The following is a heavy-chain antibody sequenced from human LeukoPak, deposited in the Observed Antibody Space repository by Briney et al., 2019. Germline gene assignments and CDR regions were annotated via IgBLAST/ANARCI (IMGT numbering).Heavy chain of an antibody. CDR3: ARGGYYDSSGYPPRHYDAFDI. D-gene: IGHD3-22*01. Sequence: ASVKVSCKASGYTFTSYYMHWVRQAPGQGLEWMGIINPSGGSTSYAQKFQGRVTMTRDTSTSTVYMELSSLRSEDTAVYYCARGGYYDSSGYPPRHYDAFDIWGQGTMVTVSS. V-gene: IGHV1-46*01. CDR2: INPSGGST. J-gene: IGHJ3*02. CDR1: GYTFTSYY.